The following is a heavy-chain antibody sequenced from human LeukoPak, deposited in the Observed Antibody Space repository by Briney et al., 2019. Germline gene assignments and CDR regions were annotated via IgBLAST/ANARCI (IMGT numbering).Heavy chain of an antibody. CDR1: GFTFSSYG. CDR2: ISYDGSNK. CDR3: AKLPTVTTDFDY. Sequence: GGSLRLSCAASGFTFSSYGMHWVRQAPGKGLEWVAVISYDGSNKYYADSVKGRFTISRDNSKNTLYLQMNSLRAEDTAVYYCAKLPTVTTDFDYWGREPWSPSPQ. J-gene: IGHJ4*02. D-gene: IGHD4-17*01. V-gene: IGHV3-30*18.